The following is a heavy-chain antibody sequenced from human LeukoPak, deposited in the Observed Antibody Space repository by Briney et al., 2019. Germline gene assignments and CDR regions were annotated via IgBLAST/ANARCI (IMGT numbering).Heavy chain of an antibody. CDR3: AKDIRSGWSVPASDY. D-gene: IGHD6-19*01. CDR2: ISGSGDST. J-gene: IGHJ4*02. CDR1: GFTFSSYA. Sequence: GASLRLSCAASGFTFSSYAMSWVRQAPGKGLEWVSAISGSGDSTYYADSVKGRFTISRDNSKNTLYLQMSSLRAEDTAVYYCAKDIRSGWSVPASDYWGQGTLVTVSS. V-gene: IGHV3-23*01.